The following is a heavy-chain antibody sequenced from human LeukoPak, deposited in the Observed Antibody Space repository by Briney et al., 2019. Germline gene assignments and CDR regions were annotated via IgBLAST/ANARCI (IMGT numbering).Heavy chain of an antibody. Sequence: GESLKISCKGSGYSFNNYWIGWVRQMPGKGLEWMGIIYPGDSDTRYNPSFQGQVTISADKSISTAYLQWSSLKASDTAMYYCARAYNWNDAFDYWGQGTLVTVSS. CDR3: ARAYNWNDAFDY. J-gene: IGHJ4*02. CDR2: IYPGDSDT. D-gene: IGHD1-20*01. CDR1: GYSFNNYW. V-gene: IGHV5-51*01.